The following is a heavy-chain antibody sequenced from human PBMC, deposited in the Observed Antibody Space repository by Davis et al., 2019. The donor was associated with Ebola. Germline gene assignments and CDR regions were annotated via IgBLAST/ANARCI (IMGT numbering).Heavy chain of an antibody. J-gene: IGHJ6*03. Sequence: PSETLSLTCTVSGGSISSGGYYWSWIRQHPGKGLEWIGYIYYSGSTYYNPSLKSRVTISVDTSKNQFSLKLSSVTAADTAVYYCARSVGYCSSTSCLRVYYYMDVWGKGTTVTVSS. CDR3: ARSVGYCSSTSCLRVYYYMDV. CDR1: GGSISSGGYY. V-gene: IGHV4-31*03. D-gene: IGHD2-2*01. CDR2: IYYSGST.